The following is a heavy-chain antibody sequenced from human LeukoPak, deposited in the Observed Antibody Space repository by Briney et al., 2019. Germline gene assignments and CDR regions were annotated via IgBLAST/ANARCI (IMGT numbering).Heavy chain of an antibody. Sequence: GASVKVSCKASGYNFMDYYMHWVRQAPGQGLEWLGWINPKSGGTDYAQQFQGRVTITRDTSSSTDYLEARSLKSDDTAVYYCARGAEAETSPLDFWGQGTPVTVSS. CDR3: ARGAEAETSPLDF. CDR1: GYNFMDYY. V-gene: IGHV1-2*02. D-gene: IGHD6-13*01. CDR2: INPKSGGT. J-gene: IGHJ4*02.